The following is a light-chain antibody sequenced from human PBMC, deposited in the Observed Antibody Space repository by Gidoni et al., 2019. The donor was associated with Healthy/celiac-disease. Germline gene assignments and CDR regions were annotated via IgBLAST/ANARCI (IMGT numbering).Light chain of an antibody. CDR3: RQYNNWPL. J-gene: IGKJ1*01. CDR1: RSNGSN. V-gene: IGKV3-15*01. CDR2: CAS. Sequence: CPTSLSTAEWEIATLSCKASRSNGSNLAWYQQWPGLAPCLLIYCASTRATVIPAKFSGSRSGTEFFRTFTSLESKVFAVYYCRQYNNWPLFGQGTKVEIK.